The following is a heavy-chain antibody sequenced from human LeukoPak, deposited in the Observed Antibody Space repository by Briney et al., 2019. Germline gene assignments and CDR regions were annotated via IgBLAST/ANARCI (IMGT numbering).Heavy chain of an antibody. CDR3: ARSNSGSYWYYFDY. D-gene: IGHD1-26*01. CDR2: ICYSGST. Sequence: SETLSLTCTVSGGSISSYYWSWIRQPPGKGLEWIGYICYSGSTNYNPSLKGRVTISVDTSKNQFSLKLSSVTAADTAVYYCARSNSGSYWYYFDYWGQGTLVTVSS. CDR1: GGSISSYY. J-gene: IGHJ4*02. V-gene: IGHV4-59*01.